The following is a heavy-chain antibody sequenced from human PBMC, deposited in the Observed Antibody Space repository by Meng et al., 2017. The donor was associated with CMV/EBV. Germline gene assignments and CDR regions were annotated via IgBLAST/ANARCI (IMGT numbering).Heavy chain of an antibody. CDR2: INPDSGAT. D-gene: IGHD3-22*01. CDR1: GYPFTAYY. V-gene: IGHV1-2*02. Sequence: ASVKVSCKASGYPFTAYYMHWVRQAPGQGLEWMGWINPDSGATNFARNLQGRVTMTRDTSISTAYMELSGLTFDDTAVYYCARGQYYYDSSGYFCWGQGTLVTVSS. J-gene: IGHJ4*02. CDR3: ARGQYYYDSSGYFC.